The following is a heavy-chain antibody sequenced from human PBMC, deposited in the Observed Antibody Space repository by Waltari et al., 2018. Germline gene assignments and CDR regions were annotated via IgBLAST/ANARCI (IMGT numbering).Heavy chain of an antibody. D-gene: IGHD2-15*01. CDR1: GFTFSSYS. V-gene: IGHV3-48*01. J-gene: IGHJ4*02. CDR3: ARDQGRGY. CDR2: MSSSSSTI. Sequence: EVQLVESGGGLVQPGGSLRISCAAPGFTFSSYSMNWVRQAPGKGLEWVSYMSSSSSTIYNADAVKGRFTISRDNAKNSLYLQMNSLRAEDTAVYYCARDQGRGYWGQGTLVTVSS.